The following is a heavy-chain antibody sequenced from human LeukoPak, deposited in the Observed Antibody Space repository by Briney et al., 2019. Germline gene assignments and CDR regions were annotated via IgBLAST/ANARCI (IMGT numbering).Heavy chain of an antibody. J-gene: IGHJ6*03. Sequence: PSETLSLTCTVSGGSISSYYWSWIRQPLGKGLEWIGYIYYSGSTNYNPSLKSRVTISVDTSKNQFSLKMTSVTAADTALYYCARISSWYDYYYYMDVWGKGTTVTVSS. CDR3: ARISSWYDYYYYMDV. D-gene: IGHD6-13*01. V-gene: IGHV4-59*01. CDR1: GGSISSYY. CDR2: IYYSGST.